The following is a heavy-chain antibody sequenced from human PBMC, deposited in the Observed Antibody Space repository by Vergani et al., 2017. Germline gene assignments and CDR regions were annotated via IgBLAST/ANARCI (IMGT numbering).Heavy chain of an antibody. CDR2: FYYSGST. Sequence: QLQLQESGPGLVKPSATLSLTCSVSGASIRSSNYYWGWIRQPPGKGLEWIASFYYSGSTYYNPSLKSRVTISVDTSKNQFSLKLSSVTAADTAVNFCARHSTVEWLVKLGGIDPWGQGILVTVSS. V-gene: IGHV4-39*01. D-gene: IGHD6-19*01. J-gene: IGHJ5*02. CDR3: ARHSTVEWLVKLGGIDP. CDR1: GASIRSSNYY.